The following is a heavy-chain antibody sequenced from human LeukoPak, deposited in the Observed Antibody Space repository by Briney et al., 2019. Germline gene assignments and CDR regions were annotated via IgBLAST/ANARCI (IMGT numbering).Heavy chain of an antibody. Sequence: SVKVSCKASGGTFSSYAISCVRQAPGQGLEWMGRIIPILGIANYEQKFQGRVTITADRSTSTAYIELSSLRSEDTAVYYCASYSSSSSYYYYYMDVWGKGTTVTVSS. V-gene: IGHV1-69*04. D-gene: IGHD6-6*01. CDR3: ASYSSSSSYYYYYMDV. J-gene: IGHJ6*03. CDR2: IIPILGIA. CDR1: GGTFSSYA.